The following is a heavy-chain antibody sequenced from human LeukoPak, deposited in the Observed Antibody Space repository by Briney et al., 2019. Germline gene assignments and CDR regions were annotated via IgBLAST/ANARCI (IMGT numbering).Heavy chain of an antibody. CDR3: ARARLYYGSGSYYSLDY. CDR2: IIPIFGTA. CDR1: GYTFTSYY. V-gene: IGHV1-69*06. J-gene: IGHJ4*02. Sequence: SVKVSCKASGYTFTSYYMHWVRQAPGQGLEWMGGIIPIFGTANYAQKFQGRVTITADKSTSTAYMELSSLRSDDTAVYYCARARLYYGSGSYYSLDYWGQGTLVTVSS. D-gene: IGHD3-10*01.